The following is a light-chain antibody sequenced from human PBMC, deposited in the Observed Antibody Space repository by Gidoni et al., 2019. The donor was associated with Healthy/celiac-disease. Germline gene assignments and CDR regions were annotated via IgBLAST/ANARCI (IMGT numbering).Light chain of an antibody. CDR2: GAS. J-gene: IGKJ1*01. V-gene: IGKV3-20*01. CDR1: QSVSSSY. CDR3: QQYGSSTGT. Sequence: EIVLTKSPGTLSLSPGERATLSCRASQSVSSSYLAWYQQKPGQAPRLLIYGASSRATGIPYRFSGSWSGTDFTLTISRLEPEDFAVYYCQQYGSSTGTFGQGTKVEIK.